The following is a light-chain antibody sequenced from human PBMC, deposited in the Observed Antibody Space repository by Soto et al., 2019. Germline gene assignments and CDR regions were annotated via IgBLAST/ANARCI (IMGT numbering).Light chain of an antibody. Sequence: EIVLTQSPATLSSSPGERATLSCRASQSVSSYLAWYQQKPGQAPRLLIYDASNRATGIPARCSGSGSGTDFTLTISSLEPEDFAVYYCQQRSNWLTFGGGTKVEIK. CDR1: QSVSSY. CDR2: DAS. CDR3: QQRSNWLT. J-gene: IGKJ4*01. V-gene: IGKV3-11*01.